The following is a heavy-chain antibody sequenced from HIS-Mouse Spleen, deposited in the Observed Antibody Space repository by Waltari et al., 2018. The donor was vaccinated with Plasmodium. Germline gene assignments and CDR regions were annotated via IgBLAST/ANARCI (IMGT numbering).Heavy chain of an antibody. Sequence: EVQLVEYGGGVVQPGGSLRLSCAASGFTFSRYWMRWVRQAPGKGLEWVANIKQDGSEKYYVDSVKGRFTISRDNAKNSLYLQMNSLRAEDTAVYYCASSWYWYFDLWGRGTLVTVSS. CDR1: GFTFSRYW. V-gene: IGHV3-7*01. CDR2: IKQDGSEK. J-gene: IGHJ2*01. D-gene: IGHD6-13*01. CDR3: ASSWYWYFDL.